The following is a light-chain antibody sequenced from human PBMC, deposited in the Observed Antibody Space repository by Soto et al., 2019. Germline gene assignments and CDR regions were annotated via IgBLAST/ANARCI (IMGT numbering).Light chain of an antibody. V-gene: IGLV2-14*03. Sequence: ALTQPASVSDSPGQSITISCTGTSSDVGGSNFVSWYQQHPGKPPKLIIYDVANRPSGVSNRFSGSKSGSTASLIISRLQTEDEADYYCVSYTSRTTYVFGTGTKVTVL. J-gene: IGLJ1*01. CDR3: VSYTSRTTYV. CDR2: DVA. CDR1: SSDVGGSNF.